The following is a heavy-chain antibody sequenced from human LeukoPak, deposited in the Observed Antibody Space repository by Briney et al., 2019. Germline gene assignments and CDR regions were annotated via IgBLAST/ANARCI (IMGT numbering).Heavy chain of an antibody. CDR3: ARDHSDYDSDY. J-gene: IGHJ4*02. Sequence: GGSLRLSCAASGFTVSSNYMSWVRQAPGKGLEWVSVIYSGGSTYYADFVKGRFTISRDNSKNTLYLQMNSLRAEDTAVYYCARDHSDYDSDYWGQGTLVTVSS. D-gene: IGHD3-22*01. V-gene: IGHV3-53*01. CDR1: GFTVSSNY. CDR2: IYSGGST.